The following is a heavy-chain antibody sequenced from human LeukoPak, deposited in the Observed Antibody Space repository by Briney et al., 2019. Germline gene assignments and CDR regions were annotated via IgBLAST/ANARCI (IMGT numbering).Heavy chain of an antibody. D-gene: IGHD6-6*01. CDR3: ARDYSSSSRYFDY. CDR1: GFTFSSYA. V-gene: IGHV3-30*04. J-gene: IGHJ4*02. Sequence: GGSLRLSCAASGFTFSSYAMHWVRQAPGKGLEWVAVISYDGSNKYYADSVKGRFTISRDNSKNPLYLQMNSLRAEDTAVYYCARDYSSSSRYFDYWGQGTLVTVSS. CDR2: ISYDGSNK.